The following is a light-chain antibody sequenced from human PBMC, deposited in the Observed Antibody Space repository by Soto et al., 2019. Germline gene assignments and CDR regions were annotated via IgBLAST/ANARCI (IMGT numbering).Light chain of an antibody. CDR1: QSVSSN. V-gene: IGKV3-15*01. CDR3: QQYNAWPRT. CDR2: GAV. Sequence: EIVMTQSPVTLSVSPGERATLSCRASQSVSSNLAWYQQRPGQAPRLLIYGAVTRATGIPARFRGSGSGPEFTLTISSLHSEDFAVYYCQQYNAWPRTFGQGTKLEIK. J-gene: IGKJ1*01.